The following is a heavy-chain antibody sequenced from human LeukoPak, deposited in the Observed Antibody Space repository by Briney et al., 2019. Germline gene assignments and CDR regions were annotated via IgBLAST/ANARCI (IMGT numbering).Heavy chain of an antibody. J-gene: IGHJ4*02. CDR2: INHSGST. CDR1: GGSFSGYY. Sequence: SETLSLTCAVYGGSFSGYYWSWIRQPPGKGLEWIGEINHSGSTNYNPSLKSRVTISVDTSKNQFSLKLSPVTAADTAVYYCARNYDSSGPPGYWGQGTLVTVSS. V-gene: IGHV4-34*01. CDR3: ARNYDSSGPPGY. D-gene: IGHD3-22*01.